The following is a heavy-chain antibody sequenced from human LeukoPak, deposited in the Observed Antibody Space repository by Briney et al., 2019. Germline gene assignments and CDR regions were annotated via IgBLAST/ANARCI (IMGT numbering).Heavy chain of an antibody. CDR3: GREDKRYTYGDY. V-gene: IGHV3-23*01. CDR2: SSAGGDSP. J-gene: IGHJ4*02. D-gene: IGHD5-18*01. Sequence: GGSLRLSCAASGFTFSSYAISWVRQAPGQGLEWVSASSAGGDSPYYADSVQGRFSISRDNDKTTVYLQMNSLRAGDAAVYFCGREDKRYTYGDYWGQGPLVTVSS. CDR1: GFTFSSYA.